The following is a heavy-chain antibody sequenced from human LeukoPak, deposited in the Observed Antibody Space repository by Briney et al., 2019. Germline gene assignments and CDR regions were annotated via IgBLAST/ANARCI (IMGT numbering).Heavy chain of an antibody. CDR3: AKVRRTTMVRGGGDFDY. CDR1: GFTVSSNY. J-gene: IGHJ4*02. D-gene: IGHD3-10*01. V-gene: IGHV3-53*05. CDR2: IYSGGST. Sequence: GGSLRLSCAASGFTVSSNYMSWVRQAPGKGLEWVSVIYSGGSTYYADSVKGRFTISRDNSKNTLYLQMNSLRAEDTAVYYCAKVRRTTMVRGGGDFDYWGQGTLVTVSS.